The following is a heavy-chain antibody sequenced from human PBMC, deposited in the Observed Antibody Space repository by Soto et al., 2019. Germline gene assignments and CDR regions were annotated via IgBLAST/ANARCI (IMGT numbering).Heavy chain of an antibody. V-gene: IGHV1-18*04. CDR2: ISAYNGNT. CDR3: ARGPGDRDFWGGYYFYYYYYGMDL. Sequence: VKVSCKASGYTFTSYGISWVRQAPGQGFEWMGWISAYNGNTNYAQKLQGRVTMTTDTSTSTAYMELRSLRSDETAVYYCARGPGDRDFWGGYYFYYYYYGMDLWGQGTTVTVSS. J-gene: IGHJ6*02. CDR1: GYTFTSYG. D-gene: IGHD3-3*01.